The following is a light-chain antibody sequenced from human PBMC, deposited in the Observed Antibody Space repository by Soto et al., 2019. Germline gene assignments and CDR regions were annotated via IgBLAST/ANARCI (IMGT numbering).Light chain of an antibody. Sequence: DSLMTQHPLHLSFAPGHPSSISSRSSQSLLHITGETFLFWYLQKPGQSPQLLIYEVSTRVSGVPDRFSGSGSGTDFTLEISRVETDDVGIYYCMQSTQLPPTFGQGTRLEIK. V-gene: IGKV2D-29*02. J-gene: IGKJ5*01. CDR1: QSLLHITGETF. CDR3: MQSTQLPPT. CDR2: EVS.